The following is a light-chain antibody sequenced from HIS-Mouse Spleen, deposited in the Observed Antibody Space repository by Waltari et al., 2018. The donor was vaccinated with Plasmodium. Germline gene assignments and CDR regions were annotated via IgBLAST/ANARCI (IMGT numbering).Light chain of an antibody. CDR3: SSYTSSSTWV. V-gene: IGLV2-14*03. J-gene: IGLJ3*02. CDR1: SSDVGGYNY. CDR2: DVS. Sequence: QSALTQPASLSGPTGQSITISCTGTSSDVGGYNYVSWYQQHPGKAPKLMIYDVSNRPSGVSNRFSGSKSGNTASLTISGLQAEDEADYYCSSYTSSSTWVFGGGTKLTVL.